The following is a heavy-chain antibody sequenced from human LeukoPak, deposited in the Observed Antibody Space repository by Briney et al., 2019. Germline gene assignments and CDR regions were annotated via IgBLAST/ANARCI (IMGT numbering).Heavy chain of an antibody. J-gene: IGHJ3*02. D-gene: IGHD5-18*01. Sequence: PSETLSLTCAVFEGSFSGYYWSWIRQPPGKGLEWIGEINFRGNNNSNPSLKSRVTISIDTSKNQFSLKLSSVTAADTALYYCARGIQLWPRGAFDIWGQGTMVTVSS. V-gene: IGHV4-34*01. CDR2: INFRGNN. CDR3: ARGIQLWPRGAFDI. CDR1: EGSFSGYY.